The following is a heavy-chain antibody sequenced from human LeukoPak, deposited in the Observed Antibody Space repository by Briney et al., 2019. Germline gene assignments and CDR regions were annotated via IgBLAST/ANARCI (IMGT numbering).Heavy chain of an antibody. Sequence: PGGSLRLSCAASGFTFSTYGMHWVRRAPGKGLEWVAVISYDGSNKYYADSVKGRFTISRDNSKNTVYLQMNSLRAEDTAVYYCAKDRALFTVGWYFDLWGRGTLVTVSS. CDR2: ISYDGSNK. CDR3: AKDRALFTVGWYFDL. D-gene: IGHD4-17*01. J-gene: IGHJ2*01. CDR1: GFTFSTYG. V-gene: IGHV3-30*18.